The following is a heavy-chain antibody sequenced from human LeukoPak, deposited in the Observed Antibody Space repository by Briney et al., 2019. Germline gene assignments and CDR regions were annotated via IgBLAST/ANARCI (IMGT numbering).Heavy chain of an antibody. D-gene: IGHD2-2*01. CDR3: AKDRYCTSSSCPIDY. CDR2: INWKSDKI. Sequence: GGSLRLSCAGSGYSFDEYAMHWVRQAPGKGLEWVSSINWKSDKIGYADSVKGRFTISRDNSKNSLYLQMNSLRVEDTALYYCAKDRYCTSSSCPIDYWGQGTMVTVSS. V-gene: IGHV3-9*01. CDR1: GYSFDEYA. J-gene: IGHJ4*02.